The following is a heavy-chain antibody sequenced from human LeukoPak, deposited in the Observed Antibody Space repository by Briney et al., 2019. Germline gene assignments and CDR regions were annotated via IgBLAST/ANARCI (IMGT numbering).Heavy chain of an antibody. V-gene: IGHV4-34*01. Sequence: SETLSLTCAVYGGSFSGYYWSWIRQPPGKGLEWIGSIYHSGSTYYNPSLKSRVTISVDTSKNQFSLKLSSVTAADTAVYYCARESSSSTYNWFDPWGQGTLVTVSS. CDR1: GGSFSGYY. CDR3: ARESSSSTYNWFDP. D-gene: IGHD6-6*01. CDR2: IYHSGST. J-gene: IGHJ5*02.